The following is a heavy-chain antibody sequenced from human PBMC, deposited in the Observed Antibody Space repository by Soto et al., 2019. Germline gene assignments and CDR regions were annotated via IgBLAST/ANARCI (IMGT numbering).Heavy chain of an antibody. CDR2: MNPNSGNT. CDR3: ARGINYYDSGDDAFDI. Sequence: QVQLVQSGAEVKKPGASVKVSCKASGYTFTSYDINWVRQATGQGLERMGWMNPNSGNTGYAQKFQGRVTMTRNTAIITAYMELSSLRSEDTAVYYCARGINYYDSGDDAFDIWGQGTMVTVSS. D-gene: IGHD3-10*01. CDR1: GYTFTSYD. V-gene: IGHV1-8*01. J-gene: IGHJ3*02.